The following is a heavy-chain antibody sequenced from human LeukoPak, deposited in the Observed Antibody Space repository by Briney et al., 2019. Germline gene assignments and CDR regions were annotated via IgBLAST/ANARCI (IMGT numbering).Heavy chain of an antibody. Sequence: GGSLRLSCAASGFTFSSYEMNWVRQAPGMGLEWVSYISTSGSSIFYADSVKGRFTISRDNAKNSLYLQMNSLRAEDTAVHYCARRPDYYYFYMDVWGKGTTVTISS. CDR3: ARRPDYYYFYMDV. CDR2: ISTSGSSI. CDR1: GFTFSSYE. D-gene: IGHD1-14*01. J-gene: IGHJ6*03. V-gene: IGHV3-48*03.